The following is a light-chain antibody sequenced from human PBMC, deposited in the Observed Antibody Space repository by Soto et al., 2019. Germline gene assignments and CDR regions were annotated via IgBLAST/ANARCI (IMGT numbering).Light chain of an antibody. CDR3: TSYTSRSTLGV. CDR1: NSDIGGYSY. J-gene: IGLJ2*01. CDR2: DVS. V-gene: IGLV2-14*03. Sequence: ALTQPASVSGSPGQSITISCTGSNSDIGGYSYVSWYQPPPGKAPKLMIYDVSNPPSGVSYRFSGSKSGNTASLTISGLQAEDEADYYCTSYTSRSTLGVFGGGTKLTVL.